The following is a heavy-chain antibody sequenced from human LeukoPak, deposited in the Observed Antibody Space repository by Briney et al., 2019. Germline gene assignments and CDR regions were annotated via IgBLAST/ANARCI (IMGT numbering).Heavy chain of an antibody. CDR3: ARDYCSSTSCSFDY. J-gene: IGHJ4*02. D-gene: IGHD2-2*01. V-gene: IGHV1-69*06. Sequence: SVKVSCKASGGTFSSYAISWVRQAPGQGLEWMGGIIPIFGTADYAQKFQGRVTITADKSTSTAYMELSSLRSEDTAVYYCARDYCSSTSCSFDYWGQGTLVTVSS. CDR2: IIPIFGTA. CDR1: GGTFSSYA.